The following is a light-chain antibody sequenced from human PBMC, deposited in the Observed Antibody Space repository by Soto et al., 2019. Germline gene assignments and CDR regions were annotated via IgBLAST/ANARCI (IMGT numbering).Light chain of an antibody. Sequence: ALTQPASVSGSPGQSITISCTGTSSDVGGYNYVSWYQQHPGKAPKLMIYDVSNRPSGVSNRFSGSKSGNTASLTISGLQAEDEADYYCSSYTSSSPLENVFVTGTKVTVL. CDR1: SSDVGGYNY. CDR3: SSYTSSSPLENV. V-gene: IGLV2-14*01. J-gene: IGLJ1*01. CDR2: DVS.